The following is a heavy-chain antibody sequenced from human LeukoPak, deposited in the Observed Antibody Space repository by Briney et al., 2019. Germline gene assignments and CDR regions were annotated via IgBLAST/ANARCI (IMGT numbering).Heavy chain of an antibody. J-gene: IGHJ5*02. CDR1: GGSISGYY. V-gene: IGHV4-59*08. CDR3: ARHAIYSGGYSFWFDP. CDR2: VYNSEYT. D-gene: IGHD1-26*01. Sequence: PSETLSLTCTVSGGSISGYYWSWIRQPPGKGLEWIAYVYNSEYTNYNPSLTSRASISVDTSKNLCSLRLTSVTAADTAVYYCARHAIYSGGYSFWFDPWGLGTLVTVS.